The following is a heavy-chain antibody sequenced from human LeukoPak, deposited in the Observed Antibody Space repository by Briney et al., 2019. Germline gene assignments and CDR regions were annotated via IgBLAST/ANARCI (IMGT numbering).Heavy chain of an antibody. J-gene: IGHJ4*02. V-gene: IGHV3-33*06. CDR2: IWSDGTNK. CDR1: GFTFTSYG. Sequence: GGSLRLSCAASGFTFTSYGMHWVRQAPGKGLEWVAVIWSDGTNKYYADSVKGRFAIFRDDSNNMVYLQMNSLRVEDTAVYYCAKDIERGFDYTNSLDYWGQGALVTVSS. CDR3: AKDIERGFDYTNSLDY. D-gene: IGHD4-11*01.